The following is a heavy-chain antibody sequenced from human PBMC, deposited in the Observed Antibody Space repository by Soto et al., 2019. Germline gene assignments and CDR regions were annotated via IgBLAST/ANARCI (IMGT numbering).Heavy chain of an antibody. J-gene: IGHJ6*02. V-gene: IGHV1-3*05. CDR3: ARVGLKNYYYYGMDV. Sequence: QVQLVQSGADEKKPGASVKVSCKASGYTFTSYAMHWVRQAPGQRLEWMGWINAGNGNTKYSKKFQGRVTITRDTSASTADMELSSLRSEDTAVYYGARVGLKNYYYYGMDVWGQGTTVTVSS. CDR1: GYTFTSYA. CDR2: INAGNGNT.